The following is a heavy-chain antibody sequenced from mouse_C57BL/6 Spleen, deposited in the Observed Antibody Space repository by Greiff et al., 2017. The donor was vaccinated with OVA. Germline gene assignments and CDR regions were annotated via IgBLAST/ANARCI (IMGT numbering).Heavy chain of an antibody. D-gene: IGHD2-12*01. Sequence: EVQRVESGGDLVKPGGSLKLSCAASGFTFSSYGMSWVRQTPDKRLEWVATISSGGSYTYYPDSVKGRFTISRDNAKNTLYLQMSSLKSEDTAMYYCARDEIRRGDWYFDVWGTGTTVTVSS. CDR1: GFTFSSYG. V-gene: IGHV5-6*01. CDR3: ARDEIRRGDWYFDV. J-gene: IGHJ1*03. CDR2: ISSGGSYT.